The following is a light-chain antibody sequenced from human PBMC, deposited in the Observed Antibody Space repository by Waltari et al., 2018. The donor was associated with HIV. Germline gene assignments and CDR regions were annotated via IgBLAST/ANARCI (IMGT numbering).Light chain of an antibody. V-gene: IGLV1-40*01. CDR3: QSYDTSLTDII. CDR1: SSNVEAAYA. Sequence: QSVLTQPPSVSGAPGQRVTISCTKSSSNVEAAYAVHWFQQVPGTAPNLLIYGNVNRPSGVPDRFSGSRSGTSASLAITGLQAEDEADYDCQSYDTSLTDIIFGGGTKLTVL. J-gene: IGLJ2*01. CDR2: GNV.